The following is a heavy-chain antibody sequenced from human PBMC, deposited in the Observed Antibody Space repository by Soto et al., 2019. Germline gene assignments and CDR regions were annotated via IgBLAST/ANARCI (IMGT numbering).Heavy chain of an antibody. V-gene: IGHV4-30-2*01. J-gene: IGHJ4*02. D-gene: IGHD2-21*02. CDR1: GGSISSGSYS. Sequence: SETLSLTCGVSGGSISSGSYSWSWSRQPPGKGLEWIGYIYHSGSTYYNPSLKSRVTISVHRSKNLISLKLGSVTAADTAVYYCATVLRGDYESDFAYRGQRTPVTVSS. CDR2: IYHSGST. CDR3: ATVLRGDYESDFAY.